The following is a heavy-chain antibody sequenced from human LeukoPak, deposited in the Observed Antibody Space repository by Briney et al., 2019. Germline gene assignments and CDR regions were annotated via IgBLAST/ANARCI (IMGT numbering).Heavy chain of an antibody. CDR3: AREGAAEAKNFDY. Sequence: GGSLRLSCAASGFTFRTYGMHWVRQAPGKGLEWVAVIWYDGSNRYYADSVQGRFTISRDNSKNTLYLQMNSLRAEDTAVYYCAREGAAEAKNFDYWGQGTLVIVSS. CDR2: IWYDGSNR. V-gene: IGHV3-33*01. D-gene: IGHD6-25*01. CDR1: GFTFRTYG. J-gene: IGHJ4*02.